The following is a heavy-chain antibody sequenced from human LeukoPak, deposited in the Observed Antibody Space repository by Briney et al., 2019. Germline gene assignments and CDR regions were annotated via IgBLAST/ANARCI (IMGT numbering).Heavy chain of an antibody. CDR2: IKQDGTEK. CDR3: ARGPRYFDY. J-gene: IGHJ4*02. V-gene: IGHV3-7*03. Sequence: GGSLRLSCAASGFTFSDYWMTWVRQAPGKGLEWVANIKQDGTEKYSVDSVKGRFTISRDNAKNSLHLQMDTLRAEDTAVYYCARGPRYFDYWGQGTLVTVSS. CDR1: GFTFSDYW.